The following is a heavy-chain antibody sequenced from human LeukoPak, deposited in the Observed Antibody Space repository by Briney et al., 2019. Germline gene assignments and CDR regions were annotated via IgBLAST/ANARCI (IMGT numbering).Heavy chain of an antibody. V-gene: IGHV3-48*02. CDR3: TSGEDS. D-gene: IGHD7-27*01. CDR2: ISTRVSTT. J-gene: IGHJ4*02. CDR1: GFILHFYS. Sequence: GRSLRLSCAAAGFILHFYSISWVRQAPGKGLEWVSYISTRVSTTYYTDSVKGRFIVSRDNAKNSLNLQMNSLTEEDTAVYYCTSGEDSWGQGTLVTVSS.